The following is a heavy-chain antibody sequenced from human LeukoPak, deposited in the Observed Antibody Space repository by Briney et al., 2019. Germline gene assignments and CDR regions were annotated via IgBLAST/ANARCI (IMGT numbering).Heavy chain of an antibody. D-gene: IGHD2-15*01. CDR1: GFTFSSYA. Sequence: PGGSLRLSCAASGFTFSSYAMSWVRQAPGKGLEWVSAISGSGGSTYYADSVKGRFTISRDNPKNTLYLQMNSLRAEDTAVYYCTKDDIVVVVAAQIDYWGQGTLVTVSS. J-gene: IGHJ4*02. CDR3: TKDDIVVVVAAQIDY. V-gene: IGHV3-23*01. CDR2: ISGSGGST.